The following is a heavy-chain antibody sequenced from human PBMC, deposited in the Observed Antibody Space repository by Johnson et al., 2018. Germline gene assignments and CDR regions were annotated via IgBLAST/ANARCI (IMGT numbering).Heavy chain of an antibody. V-gene: IGHV3-15*01. CDR3: TTDSPSGYSYAKNWFDP. Sequence: EVQLVETGGGLVQXGGSLRLSCAASGFTFSSYWMPWVRQAPGKGLVWVSRIKSKTDGGTTAYAAPVNGRFTIPRDDSKNTLYLQMNSLKTEDTAVYSCTTDSPSGYSYAKNWFDPWGQGTLVTVSS. CDR1: GFTFSSYW. D-gene: IGHD5-18*01. CDR2: IKSKTDGGTT. J-gene: IGHJ5*02.